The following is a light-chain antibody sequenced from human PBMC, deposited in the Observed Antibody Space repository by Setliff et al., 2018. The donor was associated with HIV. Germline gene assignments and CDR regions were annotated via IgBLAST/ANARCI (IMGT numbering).Light chain of an antibody. CDR2: DVS. CDR1: SCDVGGYNY. CDR3: SSYAGSYNCV. V-gene: IGLV2-14*03. Sequence: QSALTQPASVSGSPGQSITTSCTGTSCDVGGYNYVSWYQQHPGKAPKLMIYDVSNRPSGVSNRFSDSKSGNTASLTISGLQAEDEADYYCSSYAGSYNCVCGGGTKVTV. J-gene: IGLJ3*02.